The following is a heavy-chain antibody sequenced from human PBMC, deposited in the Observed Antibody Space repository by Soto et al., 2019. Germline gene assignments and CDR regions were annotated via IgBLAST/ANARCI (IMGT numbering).Heavy chain of an antibody. D-gene: IGHD1-7*01. J-gene: IGHJ3*02. CDR3: ATVGDNWNYKVAI. CDR2: IVPNIGTV. CDR1: GCTLTIFINYR. V-gene: IGHV1-69*06. Sequence: SLKVCCKSSGCTLTIFINYRINWVRQSPGQGLEWMGGIVPNIGTVNYAQKFQGRVTMTADKSTGTVYMELSSLRSDDSALYYCATVGDNWNYKVAIWGQGTMVTVSS.